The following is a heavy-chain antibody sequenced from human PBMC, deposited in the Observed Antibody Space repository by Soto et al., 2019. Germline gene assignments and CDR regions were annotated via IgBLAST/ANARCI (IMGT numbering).Heavy chain of an antibody. D-gene: IGHD5-18*01. CDR1: GGSITGYF. CDR2: IYYGRNT. Sequence: PSETLSLTCTVSGGSITGYFWSWIRQPPGKGLEWIGYIYYGRNTKYNPSLQSRVTISVDTSKNQFALKLSSVTAADTAVYYCARLGNGSGGDTYGSRFIDDYWGQGTLVTVS. J-gene: IGHJ4*02. V-gene: IGHV4-59*08. CDR3: ARLGNGSGGDTYGSRFIDDY.